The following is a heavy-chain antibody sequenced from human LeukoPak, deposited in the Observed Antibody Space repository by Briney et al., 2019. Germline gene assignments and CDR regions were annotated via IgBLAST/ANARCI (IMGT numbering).Heavy chain of an antibody. J-gene: IGHJ4*02. Sequence: GASVKVSCKASGYTFTGYYMNWVRQAPGQGLEWMGWINPNSGGTNYAQKFQGRVTMTRDTSISTAYMELSRLRSDDTAVYYCARVVVANYLTQFDYWGQGTLVTVSS. V-gene: IGHV1-2*02. CDR3: ARVVVANYLTQFDY. D-gene: IGHD2-2*01. CDR1: GYTFTGYY. CDR2: INPNSGGT.